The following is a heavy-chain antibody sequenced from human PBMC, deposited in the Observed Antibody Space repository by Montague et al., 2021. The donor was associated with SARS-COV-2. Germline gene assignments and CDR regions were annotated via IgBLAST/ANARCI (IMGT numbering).Heavy chain of an antibody. D-gene: IGHD3-16*02. CDR3: ARGYDYVWGSYRYTYYFDY. Sequence: SETLSLTCAVYGGSFSGYYWSWIRQPPGKGLEWIGEINHSGSTNXNPSLKRRVTISVDTSKNQFSLKLSSVTAADTAVYYCARGYDYVWGSYRYTYYFDYWGQGTLVTVSS. CDR2: INHSGST. J-gene: IGHJ4*02. V-gene: IGHV4-34*01. CDR1: GGSFSGYY.